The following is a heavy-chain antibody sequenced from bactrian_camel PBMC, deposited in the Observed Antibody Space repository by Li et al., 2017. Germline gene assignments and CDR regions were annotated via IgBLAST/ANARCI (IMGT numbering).Heavy chain of an antibody. D-gene: IGHD2*01. CDR2: VDSDGTT. J-gene: IGHJ4*01. Sequence: HVQLVESGGDSVQPGGSLTLSCKVSGYDISTYSLGWFRQHPSGNGRQGIAAVDSDGTTTYADSSKGRFTISRDNAKNTMYLQMNSLKPEDTAVYYCAADLGWCGSRPLQREFRNWGQGTQVTVS. V-gene: IGHV3S9*01. CDR1: GYDISTYS. CDR3: AADLGWCGSRPLQREFRN.